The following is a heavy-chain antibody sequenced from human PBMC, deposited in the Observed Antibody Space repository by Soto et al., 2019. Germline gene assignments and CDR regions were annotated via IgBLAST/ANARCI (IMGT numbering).Heavy chain of an antibody. V-gene: IGHV1-69*06. CDR3: ASTVVVAFSPYYFDY. D-gene: IGHD2-15*01. J-gene: IGHJ4*02. CDR1: GGTFSSYA. CDR2: IIPIFGTA. Sequence: SVKVSCKASGGTFSSYAISWVRQAPGQGLEWMGGIIPIFGTANYAQKFQGRVTITADKSTSTAYMGLSSLRSEDTAVYYCASTVVVAFSPYYFDYWGQGTLVTVSS.